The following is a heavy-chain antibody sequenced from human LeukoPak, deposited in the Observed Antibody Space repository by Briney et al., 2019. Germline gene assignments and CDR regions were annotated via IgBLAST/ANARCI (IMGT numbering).Heavy chain of an antibody. J-gene: IGHJ4*02. CDR3: ARLDDSSSSSTLVDY. Sequence: GGSLRLSCAASGFTVSSNYMSWVRQAPGKGLEWVSVIYSGGSTYYADSVKGRFTISRDNSKNTLYLQMNRLRAEDTAVYYCARLDDSSSSSTLVDYWGQGTLVTVSS. D-gene: IGHD6-6*01. CDR1: GFTVSSNY. V-gene: IGHV3-53*01. CDR2: IYSGGST.